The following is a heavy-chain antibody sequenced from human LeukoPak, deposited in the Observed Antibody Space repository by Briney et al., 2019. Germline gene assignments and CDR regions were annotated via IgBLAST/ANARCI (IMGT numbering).Heavy chain of an antibody. CDR1: GGSISSSSYY. Sequence: PSETLSLTCTVSGGSISSSSYYWGWIRQPPGKGLEWIGSIYYSGSTYYNPSLKSRVTISVDTSKNQFSLKLSSVTAADTAVYYCARLDSSGYYPNYFDYWGQGTLVTVSS. D-gene: IGHD3-22*01. J-gene: IGHJ4*02. CDR2: IYYSGST. CDR3: ARLDSSGYYPNYFDY. V-gene: IGHV4-39*01.